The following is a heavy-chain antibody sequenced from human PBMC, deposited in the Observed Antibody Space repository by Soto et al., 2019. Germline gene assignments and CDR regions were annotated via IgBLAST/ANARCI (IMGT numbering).Heavy chain of an antibody. Sequence: GGSLRLSCAASGFTFSSYGMHWVRQAPGKGLGWVAVISYDGSNKYYADSVKGRFTISRDNSKNTLYLQMNSLRAEDTAVYYCAKDLAARIYYYYGMDVWGQGTTVTVSS. CDR3: AKDLAARIYYYYGMDV. CDR1: GFTFSSYG. D-gene: IGHD6-6*01. CDR2: ISYDGSNK. V-gene: IGHV3-30*18. J-gene: IGHJ6*02.